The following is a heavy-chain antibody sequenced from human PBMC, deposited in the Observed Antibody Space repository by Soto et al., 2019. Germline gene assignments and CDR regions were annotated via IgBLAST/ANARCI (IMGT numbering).Heavy chain of an antibody. CDR2: INPNNGGT. D-gene: IGHD2-21*02. J-gene: IGHJ4*02. CDR1: GYTFTGYY. Sequence: ASVKVSCKASGYTFTGYYMHWVRQAPGHGLEWMGWINPNNGGTNYAQKFRGWVTMTRDTSISTAYMELNRLKSDDTAVYYCTRAYCGGDCAFDIWGQGTLVTVSS. V-gene: IGHV1-2*04. CDR3: TRAYCGGDCAFDI.